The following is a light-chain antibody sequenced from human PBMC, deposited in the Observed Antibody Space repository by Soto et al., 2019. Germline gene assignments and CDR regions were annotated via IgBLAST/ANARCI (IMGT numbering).Light chain of an antibody. V-gene: IGKV1-39*01. J-gene: IGKJ1*01. CDR2: GAS. Sequence: DIQMTQSPSSLFSSVGDRVTVTCRASQTITNFLNWYHQKPGKAPQLLISGASSLQSGVPSRFSGGGSGTTFTLTISSVQPEDFGIYYCQESHSSPRTCGQGTTV. CDR3: QESHSSPRT. CDR1: QTITNF.